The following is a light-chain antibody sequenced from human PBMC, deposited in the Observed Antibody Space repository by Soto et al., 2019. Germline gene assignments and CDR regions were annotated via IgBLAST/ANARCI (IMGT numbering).Light chain of an antibody. Sequence: EIVMTLSPATLSVSPGERATLSCRASQSVGSNLAWYQQKPGQAPRLLIYGASTRATGIPARFSGSGSGTEFTLTISSLQSEDFAVYYCQQYNSWPRTFGQGTKVEVK. J-gene: IGKJ1*01. CDR2: GAS. V-gene: IGKV3-15*01. CDR3: QQYNSWPRT. CDR1: QSVGSN.